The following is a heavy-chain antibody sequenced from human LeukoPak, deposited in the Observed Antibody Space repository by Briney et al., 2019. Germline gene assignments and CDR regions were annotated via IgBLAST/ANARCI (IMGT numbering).Heavy chain of an antibody. V-gene: IGHV4-30-2*01. J-gene: IGHJ5*02. CDR2: IYHSGST. CDR1: GRSISSGGYS. D-gene: IGHD3-16*01. Sequence: SETLSLTCAVSGRSISSGGYSWSWIRQPPGKGLEWIGYIYHSGSTYYNPSLKSRVTISVDRSKNQFSLKLSSVTAADTAVYYCARGRGDPNNWFDPWGQGTLVTVSS. CDR3: ARGRGDPNNWFDP.